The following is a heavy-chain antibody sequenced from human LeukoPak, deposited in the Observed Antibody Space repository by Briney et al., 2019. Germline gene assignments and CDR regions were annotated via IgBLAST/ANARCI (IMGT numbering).Heavy chain of an antibody. V-gene: IGHV4-34*01. CDR3: ARVSYYEGGAFDI. Sequence: SETLSLTCAVYGGSFSGYYWSWIRQPPGKGLEWIGEINHSGSTNYNPSLKSRVTISVDTSKNQFSLKLSSVTAADTAVYYCARVSYYEGGAFDIWGQGTMVTVSS. D-gene: IGHD3-22*01. CDR2: INHSGST. J-gene: IGHJ3*02. CDR1: GGSFSGYY.